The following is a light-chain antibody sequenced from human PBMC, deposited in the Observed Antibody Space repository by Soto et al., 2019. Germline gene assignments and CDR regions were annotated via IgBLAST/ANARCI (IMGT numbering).Light chain of an antibody. CDR3: QQLNSYPLT. J-gene: IGKJ4*01. CDR2: AAS. Sequence: DIQMTQSPSSLSTSVGDRVTITCRASQYINNYLNWYQQKPGKAPKLLIYAASTLQSGVPSRFSGSGSGTDFTLTISSLQPEDFATYYCQQLNSYPLTFGGGTKVEIK. V-gene: IGKV1-9*01. CDR1: QYINNY.